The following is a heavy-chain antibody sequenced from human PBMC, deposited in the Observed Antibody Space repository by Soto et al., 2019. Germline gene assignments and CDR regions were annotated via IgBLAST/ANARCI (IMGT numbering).Heavy chain of an antibody. J-gene: IGHJ5*02. Sequence: ASVKVSFKASGDTFTGYYMHWVRQSPGQGLEWMGWINPNSGGTNYAQKFQGRVTMTRDTSISTAYMELSRLRSDDTAVYYCARGLVYNWNLGWFDPWGQGTLVTVSS. V-gene: IGHV1-2*02. CDR3: ARGLVYNWNLGWFDP. D-gene: IGHD1-7*01. CDR1: GDTFTGYY. CDR2: INPNSGGT.